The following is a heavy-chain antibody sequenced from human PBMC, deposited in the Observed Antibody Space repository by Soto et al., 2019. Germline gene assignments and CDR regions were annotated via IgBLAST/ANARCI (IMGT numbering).Heavy chain of an antibody. CDR3: ATRPLLPGAP. D-gene: IGHD3-22*01. CDR1: GFTFSSND. J-gene: IGHJ3*01. CDR2: IYSGGST. V-gene: IGHV3-53*01. Sequence: EVQLVESGGGLIQPGGSLRLSCAASGFTFSSNDMNWVRPAPGKGLEWVSLIYSGGSTYYADSVKGRFTISRDNSNKTLYLQMRSLRAEDTAVYYCATRPLLPGAPWGQGTMVTVSS.